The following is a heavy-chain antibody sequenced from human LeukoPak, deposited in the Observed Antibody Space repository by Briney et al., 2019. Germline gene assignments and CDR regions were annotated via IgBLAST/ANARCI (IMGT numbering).Heavy chain of an antibody. V-gene: IGHV3-23*01. CDR3: AKDNGVDWARSLGELRYFDWSKGPNWFDP. D-gene: IGHD3-9*01. J-gene: IGHJ5*02. CDR1: GSTFSSDA. Sequence: GGSLRLSCAATGSTFSSDAMSWVRQAPGKGLEWVSAISGSGNSTYYAGSVKGRFTISRDNSKNTVYLQMNSLRAEDTALYYCAKDNGVDWARSLGELRYFDWSKGPNWFDPWGQGTLVNVSS. CDR2: ISGSGNST.